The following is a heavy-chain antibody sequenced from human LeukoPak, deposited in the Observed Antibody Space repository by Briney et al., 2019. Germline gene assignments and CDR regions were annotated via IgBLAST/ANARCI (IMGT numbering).Heavy chain of an antibody. CDR1: GFTFDDYA. J-gene: IGHJ3*02. D-gene: IGHD6-6*01. CDR2: INWSSGSI. CDR3: AKDSSSYRMLAFDI. Sequence: PGGSLRLSCAASGFTFDDYAMHWVRQAPGKGLEWVSGINWSSGSIGYADSVKGRFTVSRDNAKNSLYLQMNSLRAEDMALYYCAKDSSSYRMLAFDIWGQGTMVTVSS. V-gene: IGHV3-9*03.